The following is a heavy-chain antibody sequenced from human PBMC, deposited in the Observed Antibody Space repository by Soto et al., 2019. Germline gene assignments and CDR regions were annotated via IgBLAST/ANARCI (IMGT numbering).Heavy chain of an antibody. CDR1: GGSFSGYY. D-gene: IGHD4-4*01. Sequence: SETLSLTCAVYGGSFSGYYWSWIRQPPGKGLEWIGEINHSGSTNYNPSLKSRVTMSVDTSKNQFSLKMTYLTAADTAVYFCARDSNSLDPWGQGTMVTVSS. J-gene: IGHJ3*01. CDR3: ARDSNSLDP. V-gene: IGHV4-34*01. CDR2: INHSGST.